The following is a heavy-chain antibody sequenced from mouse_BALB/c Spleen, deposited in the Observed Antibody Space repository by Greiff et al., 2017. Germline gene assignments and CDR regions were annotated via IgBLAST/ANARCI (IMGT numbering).Heavy chain of an antibody. CDR1: GYTFTSYW. Sequence: VQLQQSGAELAKPGASVKMSCKASGYTFTSYWMHWVKQRPGQGLEWIGYINPSTGYTEYNQKFKDKATLTADKSSSTAYMQLSSLTSEDSAVYYCAREGGRYYAMDYWGQGTSVTVSS. CDR2: INPSTGYT. CDR3: AREGGRYYAMDY. J-gene: IGHJ4*01. V-gene: IGHV1-7*01. D-gene: IGHD1-1*02.